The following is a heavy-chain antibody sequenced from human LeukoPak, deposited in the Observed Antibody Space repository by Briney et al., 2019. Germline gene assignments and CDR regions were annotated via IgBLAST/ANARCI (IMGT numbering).Heavy chain of an antibody. CDR3: AGDTYGSGSYTDGNWFDP. J-gene: IGHJ5*02. CDR2: IYTSGST. V-gene: IGHV4-61*02. CDR1: GGSISSGTYY. Sequence: SETLSLTCTVSGGSISSGTYYWSWIRQPAGKGLEWIGRIYTSGSTNYNPSLKSRITISVDTSKNQFSLKLSSVTAADTAVYYCAGDTYGSGSYTDGNWFDPWGQGTLVTVSS. D-gene: IGHD3-10*01.